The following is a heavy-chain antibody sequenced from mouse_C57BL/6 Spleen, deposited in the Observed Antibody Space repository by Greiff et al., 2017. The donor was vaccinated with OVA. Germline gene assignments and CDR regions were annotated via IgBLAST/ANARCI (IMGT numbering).Heavy chain of an antibody. CDR2: IDPSDSYT. CDR3: AQTAQAPWFAY. CDR1: GYTFTSYW. V-gene: IGHV1-69*01. J-gene: IGHJ3*01. D-gene: IGHD3-2*02. Sequence: QVQLQQPGAELVMPGASVKLSCKASGYTFTSYWMHWVKQRPGQGLEWIGEIDPSDSYTNYNQKFKGKSTLTVDKSSSTAYMQLSSLTSEDSAVYYCAQTAQAPWFAYWGQGTLVTVSA.